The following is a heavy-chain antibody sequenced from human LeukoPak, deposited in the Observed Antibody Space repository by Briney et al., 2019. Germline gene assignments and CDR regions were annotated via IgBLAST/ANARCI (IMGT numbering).Heavy chain of an antibody. J-gene: IGHJ4*02. CDR1: GGSFSGYY. D-gene: IGHD4-17*01. CDR2: INHSGST. CDR3: ARRHDYGDYVCDY. Sequence: SGTLSLTCAVYGGSFSGYYWSWIRQPPGKGLEWIGEINHSGSTNYNPSLKSRVTISVDTSKNQFSLKLSSVTAADTAVYYCARRHDYGDYVCDYWGQGTLVTVSS. V-gene: IGHV4-34*01.